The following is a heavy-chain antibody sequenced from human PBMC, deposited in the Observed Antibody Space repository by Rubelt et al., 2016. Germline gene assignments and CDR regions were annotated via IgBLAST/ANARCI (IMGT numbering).Heavy chain of an antibody. D-gene: IGHD5-12*01. Sequence: VQLVESGGGVVQPGRSLRLSCAASGFSFTYYWMSWVRQAPGKGLEWVANIKVDGSEKYYVDSVKGRFTISRDNTNDSLSLEMNSLRAEDTAFYYCAKYGGSGFSFDDWGQGTLVTVSS. CDR1: GFSFTYYW. V-gene: IGHV3-7*01. J-gene: IGHJ4*02. CDR3: AKYGGSGFSFDD. CDR2: IKVDGSEK.